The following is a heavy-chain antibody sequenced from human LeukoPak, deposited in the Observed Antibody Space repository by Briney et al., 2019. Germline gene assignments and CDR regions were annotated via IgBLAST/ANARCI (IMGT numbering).Heavy chain of an antibody. V-gene: IGHV4-59*01. CDR1: GGSISSYY. CDR3: ARGRDPSPMHYYYYYGMDV. CDR2: XXXSGST. J-gene: IGHJ6*02. Sequence: SETLSLTCTVSGGSISSYYWSWIRQPPGKGLEWIGXXXXSGSTKYNPSLKSRVTISVDTSKNQFSLKLSSVTAADTAVYYCARGRDPSPMHYYYYYGMDVWGQGTTVTVSS.